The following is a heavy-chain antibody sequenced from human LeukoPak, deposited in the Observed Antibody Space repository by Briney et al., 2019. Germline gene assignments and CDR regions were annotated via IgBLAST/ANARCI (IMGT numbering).Heavy chain of an antibody. J-gene: IGHJ4*02. CDR3: ARGYGYNPY. D-gene: IGHD5-24*01. CDR2: IYYSAST. V-gene: IGHV4-31*03. Sequence: SQTLSLTCTVLGGSIGSGGYYWSWIRQRPGKGLEWIGYIYYSASTYYNPSLKSRVTISVDTSKNQFSLKLSSVTAADTAVYYCARGYGYNPYWGQGTLVTVSS. CDR1: GGSIGSGGYY.